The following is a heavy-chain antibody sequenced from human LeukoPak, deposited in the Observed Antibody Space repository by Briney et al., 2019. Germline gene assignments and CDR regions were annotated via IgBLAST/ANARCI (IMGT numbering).Heavy chain of an antibody. J-gene: IGHJ6*03. V-gene: IGHV4-34*01. D-gene: IGHD2-8*02. Sequence: SETLSLTCAVYGGPFTDYSGYSWTWIRQLPGKGLEWIGEINHSGSPNYNPSLESRLTISVDTSKRQFSLKLNSVTAADAAVYHCARVRHDPLEYWYYIDLWGNGTMVTVSS. CDR1: GGPFTDYSGYS. CDR2: INHSGSP. CDR3: ARVRHDPLEYWYYIDL.